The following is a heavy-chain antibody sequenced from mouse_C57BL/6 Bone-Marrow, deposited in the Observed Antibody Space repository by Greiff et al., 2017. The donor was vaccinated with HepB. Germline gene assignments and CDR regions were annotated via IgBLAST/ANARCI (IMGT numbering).Heavy chain of an antibody. Sequence: QVQLQQPGAELVKPGASVKLSCTASGFTFTSYWMQWVKQRPGQGLEWIGEIDPSDSYTNYKQKFKGKATVTVDTSTSTAYMQLSSLTSEDSAVYYCARDGYYEDYYAMDYWGQGTSVTVSA. V-gene: IGHV1-50*01. CDR1: GFTFTSYW. CDR3: ARDGYYEDYYAMDY. J-gene: IGHJ4*01. CDR2: IDPSDSYT. D-gene: IGHD2-3*01.